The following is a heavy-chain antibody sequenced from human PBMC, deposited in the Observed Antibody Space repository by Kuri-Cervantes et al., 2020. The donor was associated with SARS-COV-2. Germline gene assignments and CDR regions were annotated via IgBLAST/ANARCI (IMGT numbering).Heavy chain of an antibody. CDR1: GFTFDDYA. V-gene: IGHV3-43*02. CDR3: AKDILKGEPFDY. Sequence: GESLMISCASSGFTFDDYAMHWVRQAPGKGLEWVSLISGDGGSTYYADSVKGRFTISRDNSKNSLYLQMNSLRTEDTALYYCAKDILKGEPFDYWGQGTLVTVSS. CDR2: ISGDGGST. D-gene: IGHD3-16*01. J-gene: IGHJ4*02.